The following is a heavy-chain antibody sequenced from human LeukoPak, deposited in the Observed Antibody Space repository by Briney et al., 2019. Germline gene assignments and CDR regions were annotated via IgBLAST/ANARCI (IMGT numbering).Heavy chain of an antibody. CDR2: IYTSGNT. V-gene: IGHV4-4*09. CDR3: ARRGTWFDR. D-gene: IGHD3-10*01. CDR1: GGSFNSFF. Sequence: SETLSLTCTVSGGSFNSFFWSWIRQPPGKALEWIGYIYTSGNTYYSPSLKSRVTISLDTSKNQFSLKLISVTAADTAVYYCARRGTWFDRWGQGTLVTVSS. J-gene: IGHJ5*02.